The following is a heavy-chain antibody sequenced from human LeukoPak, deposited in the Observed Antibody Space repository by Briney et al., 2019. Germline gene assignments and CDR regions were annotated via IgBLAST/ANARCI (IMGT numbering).Heavy chain of an antibody. CDR3: AREVSAYSSGWYHPWYYYYYMDV. Sequence: ASVKVSCKASGYTFTSYDINWVRQATGQGLEWMGWMNPNSGNTGYAQKFQGRVTITRNTSISTAYMELSSLRSEDTAVYYCAREVSAYSSGWYHPWYYYYYMDVWGKGTTVTISS. J-gene: IGHJ6*03. CDR1: GYTFTSYD. CDR2: MNPNSGNT. D-gene: IGHD6-19*01. V-gene: IGHV1-8*03.